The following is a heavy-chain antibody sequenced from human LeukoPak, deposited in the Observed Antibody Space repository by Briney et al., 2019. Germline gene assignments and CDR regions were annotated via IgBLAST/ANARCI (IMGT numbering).Heavy chain of an antibody. CDR2: ISWDGGST. CDR3: AKDDYGSGTPGN. Sequence: GGSLSLSCAASGFTFDDYTMHWVRQVPGKGLEWVSLISWDGGSTYYADSVKGRFTISRDNSKNSLYLQMNSLRTEDTALYYCAKDDYGSGTPGNWGQGTLVTVSS. V-gene: IGHV3-43*01. D-gene: IGHD3-10*01. J-gene: IGHJ4*02. CDR1: GFTFDDYT.